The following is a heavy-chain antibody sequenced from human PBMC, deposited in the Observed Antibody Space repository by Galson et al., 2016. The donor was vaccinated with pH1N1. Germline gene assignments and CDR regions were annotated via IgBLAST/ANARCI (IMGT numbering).Heavy chain of an antibody. Sequence: PALVKPTQTLTLTCTFSDFSLTATGVYVGWIRQPPGEALGWLALIYWDGDERYSPSLKNRLTITKDTSKNQVVLAMTNMDFVDTATYYCAYGPDSSSSVGDWWHWGQGTLVIVSS. CDR2: IYWDGDE. V-gene: IGHV2-5*02. J-gene: IGHJ4*02. CDR1: DFSLTATGVY. CDR3: AYGPDSSSSVGDWWH. D-gene: IGHD3-22*01.